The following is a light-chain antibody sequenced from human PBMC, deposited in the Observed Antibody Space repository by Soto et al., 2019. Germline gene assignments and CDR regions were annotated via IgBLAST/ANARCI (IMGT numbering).Light chain of an antibody. Sequence: EIVLTQSPATLSLSPGERATLSCSASKIVSSYLAWYQQKPGQAPRLLIYDASNRATGIPARFSGSGSGTDFTLTISSLQPEDFATYYCQQSYSTPPITFGQGTRLEIK. CDR3: QQSYSTPPIT. CDR2: DAS. V-gene: IGKV3-11*01. CDR1: KIVSSY. J-gene: IGKJ5*01.